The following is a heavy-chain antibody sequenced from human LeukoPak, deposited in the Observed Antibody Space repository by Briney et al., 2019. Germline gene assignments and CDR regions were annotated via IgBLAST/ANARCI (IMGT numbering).Heavy chain of an antibody. CDR1: GYTFTDYY. V-gene: IGHV1-2*02. D-gene: IGHD3-3*01. J-gene: IGHJ3*02. Sequence: RASVRVSCKTSGYTFTDYYMHWVRQAPGQGLEWMGWINPNSGETYNAQKFQGRVTLTRDTSSNTAYMELSSLRSEDTAVYYCARGDFGSPYDIWGQGTMVTVSS. CDR3: ARGDFGSPYDI. CDR2: INPNSGET.